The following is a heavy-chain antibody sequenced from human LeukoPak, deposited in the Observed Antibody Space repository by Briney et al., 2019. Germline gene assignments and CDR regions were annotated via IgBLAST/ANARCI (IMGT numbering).Heavy chain of an antibody. Sequence: PGGSLRLSCAASGFTFSSYSMNWVRQAPGKGLEWVSSISSSSSYIYYADSVKGRFTISRDNAKNSLYLQMNSLRAEDTAVYYCARHHHFSYGDYVRDAFDIWGQGTMVTVSS. CDR2: ISSSSSYI. CDR1: GFTFSSYS. V-gene: IGHV3-21*01. D-gene: IGHD4-17*01. CDR3: ARHHHFSYGDYVRDAFDI. J-gene: IGHJ3*02.